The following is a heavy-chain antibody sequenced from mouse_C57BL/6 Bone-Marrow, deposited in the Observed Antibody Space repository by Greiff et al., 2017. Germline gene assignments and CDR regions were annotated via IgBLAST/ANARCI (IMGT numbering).Heavy chain of an antibody. Sequence: EVMLVESGGGLVQPGGSLKLSCAASGFTFSSYAMSWVRQTPEKRLEWVATISDGGSYTYSPDNLKGRFLISRDNAKNNLYLQMSKLKSEDTAMYYCADMVTTYSLDYWGQGTSVTVSS. CDR3: ADMVTTYSLDY. D-gene: IGHD2-2*01. J-gene: IGHJ4*01. CDR1: GFTFSSYA. CDR2: ISDGGSYT. V-gene: IGHV5-4*03.